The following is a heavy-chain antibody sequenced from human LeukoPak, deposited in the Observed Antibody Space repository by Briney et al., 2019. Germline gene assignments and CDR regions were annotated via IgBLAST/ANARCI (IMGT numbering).Heavy chain of an antibody. CDR1: GFTFSSDA. CDR2: ISGSGGST. V-gene: IGHV3-23*01. D-gene: IGHD2-2*01. J-gene: IGHJ4*02. Sequence: GGSLRLSCAASGFTFSSDAMSWVRQAPGKGLEWVSAISGSGGSTYYADSVKGRFTISRDNSKNTLCLQMNSLRAEDTAVYYCAKQDLGYCSSTSCYFGYWGQGTLVTVSS. CDR3: AKQDLGYCSSTSCYFGY.